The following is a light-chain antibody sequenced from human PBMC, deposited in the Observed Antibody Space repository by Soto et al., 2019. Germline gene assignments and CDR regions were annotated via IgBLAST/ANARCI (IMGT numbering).Light chain of an antibody. CDR2: GAS. CDR3: QQYNNWPHT. J-gene: IGKJ2*01. V-gene: IGKV3-15*01. CDR1: QSVSSN. Sequence: EILMTQSPATLSVSPGERATLSCRASQSVSSNLAWYQQKPGQAPRLLIYGASTRATGIPARFSGSGSGTEFTLTISSLQSADFAVYYCQQYNNWPHTFGQGTKLEIK.